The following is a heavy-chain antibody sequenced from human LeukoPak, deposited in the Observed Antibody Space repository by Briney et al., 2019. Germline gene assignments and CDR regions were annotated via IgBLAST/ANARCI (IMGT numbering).Heavy chain of an antibody. CDR1: GGSISSYY. Sequence: SDTLSLTCTVSGGSISSYYWSCIRQPPEEGLEWIGYIYYSGSTTYTTPLKSRVTISVDTSKNRFSLKLSAVTAADTGVYYCARDRPASEILTRWYYYGMDVWGKGTTVTVSS. J-gene: IGHJ6*04. CDR2: IYYSGST. D-gene: IGHD3-9*01. CDR3: ARDRPASEILTRWYYYGMDV. V-gene: IGHV4-59*01.